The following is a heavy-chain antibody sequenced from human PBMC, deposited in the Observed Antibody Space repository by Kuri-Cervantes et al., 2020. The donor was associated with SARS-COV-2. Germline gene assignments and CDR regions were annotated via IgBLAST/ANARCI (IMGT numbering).Heavy chain of an antibody. J-gene: IGHJ3*02. CDR1: GDTFTYRF. CDR3: ARSGPGAISREDGALDI. D-gene: IGHD4/OR15-4a*01. V-gene: IGHV1-45*02. Sequence: SVNDSCKASGDTFTYRFLHWVRQAPGQAPEWMGWITPFNGNTKYAQKFQDRVTITRDRSMNTAYMELSSLRSEDTAMYYCARSGPGAISREDGALDIWGQGTMVTVSS. CDR2: ITPFNGNT.